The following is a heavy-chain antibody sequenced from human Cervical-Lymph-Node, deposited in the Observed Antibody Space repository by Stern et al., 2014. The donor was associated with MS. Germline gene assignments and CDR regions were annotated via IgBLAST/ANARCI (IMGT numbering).Heavy chain of an antibody. CDR3: ARDNDGNSRYSNLDY. CDR1: GFSLSSYG. CDR2: LWYDGIRK. D-gene: IGHD2/OR15-2a*01. V-gene: IGHV3-33*01. J-gene: IGHJ4*02. Sequence: VQLVESGGGVVQSGTSLRLSCATSGFSLSSYGMHWVRQAPGKGLEWVAVLWYDGIRKFYVDSVKGRFSISRDISKNTVYLQMNSLRVEDTAVYYCARDNDGNSRYSNLDYGGQGTLVTVSS.